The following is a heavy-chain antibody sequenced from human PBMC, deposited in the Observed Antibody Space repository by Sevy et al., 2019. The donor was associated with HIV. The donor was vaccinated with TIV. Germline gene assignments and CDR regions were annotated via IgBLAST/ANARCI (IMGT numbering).Heavy chain of an antibody. J-gene: IGHJ4*02. CDR3: AKDQGRLLELDY. CDR2: ISYDGSIK. CDR1: GFTFSNYG. Sequence: GGFLRLSCAASGFTFSNYGMHWVRQAPGKGLEWVAVISYDGSIKYYADSVRGRFTISRDNSKNTLYLQMNSLRPEDTTMYFCAKDQGRLLELDYWGQGTLVTVSS. D-gene: IGHD1-7*01. V-gene: IGHV3-30*18.